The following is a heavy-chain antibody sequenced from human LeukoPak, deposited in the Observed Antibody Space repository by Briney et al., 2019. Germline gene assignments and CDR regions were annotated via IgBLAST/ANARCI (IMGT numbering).Heavy chain of an antibody. J-gene: IGHJ5*02. CDR1: GFTFGSYG. CDR3: SKDLDYSNHFSWFDP. CDR2: VWLDGSDK. D-gene: IGHD4-11*01. Sequence: GGSLRLSCVASGFTFGSYGMHWVRQAPGRGLEWVAIVWLDGSDKYYADCVKGRFTVSRDNSKNTIYLQLNSLSAEDTAVYYCSKDLDYSNHFSWFDPWGQGTLVIVSS. V-gene: IGHV3-33*06.